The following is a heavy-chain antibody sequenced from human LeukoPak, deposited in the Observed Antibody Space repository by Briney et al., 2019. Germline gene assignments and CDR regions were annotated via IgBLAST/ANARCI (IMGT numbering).Heavy chain of an antibody. J-gene: IGHJ4*02. CDR2: ISAYNGNT. D-gene: IGHD2-2*01. CDR1: GYTFTSYG. CDR3: ARGGIVVVPAAPPDY. Sequence: ASVKVSCKASGYTFTSYGISWVRQAPGQGLEWMGWISAYNGNTNYAQKLQGRVTMTTDTSTSTAYMELRSLRSDDTAVYYCARGGIVVVPAAPPDYRGQGTLVTVSS. V-gene: IGHV1-18*01.